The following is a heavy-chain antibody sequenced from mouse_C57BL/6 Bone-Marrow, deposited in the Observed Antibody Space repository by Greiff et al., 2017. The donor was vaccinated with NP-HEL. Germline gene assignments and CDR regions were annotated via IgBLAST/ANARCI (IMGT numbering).Heavy chain of an antibody. CDR3: ALDSFYYAMDY. V-gene: IGHV1-59*01. CDR1: GYTFTSYW. J-gene: IGHJ4*01. CDR2: IDPSDSYT. Sequence: VKLQQPGAELVRPGPSVKLSCKASGYTFTSYWMHWVPQRPGQGLEWIGVIDPSDSYTNYNHKFKGKATLTVDTSTSTAYMQLSSLTSEDSAVYYCALDSFYYAMDYWGQGTSVTVSS. D-gene: IGHD3-2*01.